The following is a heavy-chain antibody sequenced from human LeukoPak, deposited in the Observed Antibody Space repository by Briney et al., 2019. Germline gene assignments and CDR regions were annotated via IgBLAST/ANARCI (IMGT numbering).Heavy chain of an antibody. V-gene: IGHV3-23*01. CDR2: ISGSGGST. J-gene: IGHJ3*02. Sequence: GGSLRLSCAASGFTFSSYAMSWVRQAPGKGLEWVSAISGSGGSTYYADSVKGRFTISRDNSKNTLYLQMNSLRAEDTAVYYCAKAGGSGYSGIAAFDIWGQGTMVTVSS. D-gene: IGHD5-12*01. CDR1: GFTFSSYA. CDR3: AKAGGSGYSGIAAFDI.